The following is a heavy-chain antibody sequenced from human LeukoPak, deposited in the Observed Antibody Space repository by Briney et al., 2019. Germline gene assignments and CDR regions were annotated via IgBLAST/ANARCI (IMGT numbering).Heavy chain of an antibody. Sequence: PSETLSLTCTVSGYSISSGYYWGWIRQPPGKGLEWIGSIYHSGSTYYNPSLKSRVTISVDTSKNQFSLKLSSVTAADTAVYYCARARGHFGVVIIIFDYWGQGTLVTVSS. V-gene: IGHV4-38-2*02. D-gene: IGHD3-3*01. CDR1: GYSISSGYY. J-gene: IGHJ4*02. CDR3: ARARGHFGVVIIIFDY. CDR2: IYHSGST.